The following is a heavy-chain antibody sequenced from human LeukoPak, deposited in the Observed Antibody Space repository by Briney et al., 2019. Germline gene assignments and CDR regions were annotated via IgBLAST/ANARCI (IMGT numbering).Heavy chain of an antibody. V-gene: IGHV3-48*01. CDR3: ARDHNYAFDN. CDR1: GFPFIEYS. CDR2: IGIDSGNT. Sequence: GGSLRLSCTASGFPFIEYSMNWVRQAPGKGLERISYIGIDSGNTKYADSVRGRFTISADKAKNSLYLQMNSLRVEDTAVYYCARDHNYAFDNWGQGTLVSVAS. D-gene: IGHD1-1*01. J-gene: IGHJ4*02.